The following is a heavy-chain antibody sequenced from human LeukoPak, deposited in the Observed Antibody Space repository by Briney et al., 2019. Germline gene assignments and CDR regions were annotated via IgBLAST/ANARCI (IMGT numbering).Heavy chain of an antibody. CDR3: VRDLDLGGYSSFVS. J-gene: IGHJ4*02. CDR2: IRSDGGSS. V-gene: IGHV3-74*01. CDR1: GFTFSNYFW. Sequence: GGSPRLSCAASGFTFSNYFWMHWVRQAPGKGLMCVSRIRSDGGSSTYADSVKGRFTISRDNAKNTLYLQMNTLRAEDTAVYYCVRDLDLGGYSSFVSWGQGTLVTVSS. D-gene: IGHD4-23*01.